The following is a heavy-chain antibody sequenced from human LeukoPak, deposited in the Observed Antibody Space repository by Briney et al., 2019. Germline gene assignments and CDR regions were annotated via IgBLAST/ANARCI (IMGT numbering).Heavy chain of an antibody. CDR1: GGSISSYY. D-gene: IGHD3-9*01. J-gene: IGHJ3*02. CDR2: IYCRGST. V-gene: IGHV4-59*01. Sequence: SETLSLTCTVSGGSISSYYWSWIRQPPGKGLEWIGYIYCRGSTNYNPSLKSRVTISVDTSKNQFSLKQRSVTAADTAVYYCARVILTAYHHDAFDIWGEGTMVTVSS. CDR3: ARVILTAYHHDAFDI.